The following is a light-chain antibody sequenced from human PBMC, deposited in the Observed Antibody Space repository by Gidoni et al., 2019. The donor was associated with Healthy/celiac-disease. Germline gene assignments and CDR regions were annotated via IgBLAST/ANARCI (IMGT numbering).Light chain of an antibody. Sequence: ALTQPASVSGSPGQSITISCTGTSSDVGGYNYVSWYQQHPGKAPKLMIYEVSNRPSGVSNRFSGSKSGNTASLTISGLQAEDEADYYCSSYTSSRTHVVFGGGTKLTVL. CDR3: SSYTSSRTHVV. CDR2: EVS. J-gene: IGLJ2*01. V-gene: IGLV2-14*01. CDR1: SSDVGGYNY.